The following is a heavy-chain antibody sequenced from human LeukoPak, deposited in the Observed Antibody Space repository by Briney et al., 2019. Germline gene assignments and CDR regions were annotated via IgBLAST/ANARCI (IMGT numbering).Heavy chain of an antibody. D-gene: IGHD3-3*01. CDR2: INGSGGST. V-gene: IGHV3-23*01. Sequence: GGSLRLSCAASGFTFSSYAMTWVRQAPGKGLEWVSAINGSGGSTYYADSVKGRFTISRDNYKNTLYLQMNSLRAEDTAVYYCAKLDPSKIFGVVYDAFDISLQVTSVTASS. CDR1: GFTFSSYA. J-gene: IGHJ3*02. CDR3: AKLDPSKIFGVVYDAFDI.